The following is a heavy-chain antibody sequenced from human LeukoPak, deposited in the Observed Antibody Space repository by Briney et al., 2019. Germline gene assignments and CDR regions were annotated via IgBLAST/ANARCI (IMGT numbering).Heavy chain of an antibody. CDR2: ISSSSSYI. V-gene: IGHV3-21*04. CDR3: ASAYSSSWYIIAY. Sequence: GGSLRLSCAASGFTFSSYSMNWVRQAPGKGLEWVSSISSSSSYIYYADSVKGRFTISRDNAKNSLYLQMNSLRAEDTAVYYCASAYSSSWYIIAYWGQGTLVTVSS. CDR1: GFTFSSYS. J-gene: IGHJ4*02. D-gene: IGHD6-13*01.